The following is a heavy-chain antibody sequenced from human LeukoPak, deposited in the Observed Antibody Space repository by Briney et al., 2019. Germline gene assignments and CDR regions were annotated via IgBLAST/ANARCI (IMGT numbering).Heavy chain of an antibody. D-gene: IGHD6-13*01. J-gene: IGHJ4*02. V-gene: IGHV1-8*01. CDR2: MNPNSGNT. Sequence: ASVKVSCKASGYTFTSYDINWVRQATGQGLEWMGWMNPNSGNTGYAQKFQGRVTMTRNTSISTAYMELSSLRSEDTAVYYCATGGVAAAGTPLVDYWGQGTLVTASS. CDR1: GYTFTSYD. CDR3: ATGGVAAAGTPLVDY.